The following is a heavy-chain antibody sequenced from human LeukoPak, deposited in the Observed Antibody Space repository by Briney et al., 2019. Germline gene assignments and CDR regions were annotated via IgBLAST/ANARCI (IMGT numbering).Heavy chain of an antibody. V-gene: IGHV3-73*01. Sequence: GGSLRLSCAASGFTFSGSAMHWVRQASGKGLEWVGRIRSKANSYATAYAASVKGRFTISRDDSKNTAYLQMNSLRTEDTAVYYCTRGEYSSSSNPFDYWGQGTLVTVSS. J-gene: IGHJ4*02. D-gene: IGHD6-6*01. CDR3: TRGEYSSSSNPFDY. CDR1: GFTFSGSA. CDR2: IRSKANSYAT.